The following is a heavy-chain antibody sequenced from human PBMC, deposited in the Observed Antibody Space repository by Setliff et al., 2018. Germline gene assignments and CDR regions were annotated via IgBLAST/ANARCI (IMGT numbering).Heavy chain of an antibody. CDR3: ARTSGVRGVIIAGGMDV. CDR1: GGTFSSYA. V-gene: IGHV1-69*05. D-gene: IGHD3-10*01. CDR2: IIPIFGTA. Sequence: VKVSCKASGGTFSSYAISWVRQAPGQGLEWMGGIIPIFGTANYAQKFQGRVTITTDESTSTAYMELSSLRSEDTAVYYCARTSGVRGVIIAGGMDVWGQGTTVTVS. J-gene: IGHJ6*02.